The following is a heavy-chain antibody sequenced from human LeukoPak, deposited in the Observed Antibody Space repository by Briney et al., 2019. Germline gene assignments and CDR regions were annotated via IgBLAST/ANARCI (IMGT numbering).Heavy chain of an antibody. V-gene: IGHV4-59*01. CDR1: GGSISRNH. J-gene: IGHJ4*02. Sequence: SETLSLTCTVSGGSISRNHWSWVRQPPGKGLEWIAFYYYSGSTSYNPSFQSRVTMSVDTPNNQVSLKLTSVTAADTAVYYCARDSGNYRFDYWGQGTLVIVSS. CDR3: ARDSGNYRFDY. D-gene: IGHD1-26*01. CDR2: YYYSGST.